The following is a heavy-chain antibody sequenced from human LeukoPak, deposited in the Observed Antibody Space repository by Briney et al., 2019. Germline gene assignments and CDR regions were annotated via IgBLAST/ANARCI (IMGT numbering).Heavy chain of an antibody. V-gene: IGHV3-7*01. Sequence: GGSLRLSCAASGFTFSSYWMTWVRQAPGKGLEWVANIKEDGSEKYYVDSVKGRLTISRDNAKNSLYLQMSSLRAEDTAVYYCARGGPTGALDYWGQGTRVTVSS. D-gene: IGHD7-27*01. CDR2: IKEDGSEK. CDR1: GFTFSSYW. J-gene: IGHJ4*02. CDR3: ARGGPTGALDY.